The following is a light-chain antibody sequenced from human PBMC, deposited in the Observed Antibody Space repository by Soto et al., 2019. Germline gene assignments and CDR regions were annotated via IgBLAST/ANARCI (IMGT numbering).Light chain of an antibody. V-gene: IGLV2-23*01. Sequence: SALTQPASGSGSPGQSITISCTGTSRDVGSYNLVSWYQQHPGNAPKLIIYEGTKRPSGVSYRFSGSKSGNTASLTISGLQEEDDGDYHCCSFAGSSTYVFGTGTKVTVL. CDR3: CSFAGSSTYV. CDR2: EGT. CDR1: SRDVGSYNL. J-gene: IGLJ1*01.